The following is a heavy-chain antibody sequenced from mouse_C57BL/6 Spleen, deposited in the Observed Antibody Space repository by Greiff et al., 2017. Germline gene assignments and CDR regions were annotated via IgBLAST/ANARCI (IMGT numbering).Heavy chain of an antibody. CDR2: ISSGGSYT. J-gene: IGHJ4*01. CDR1: GFTFSSYG. Sequence: EVKLMESGGDLVKPGGSLKLSCAASGFTFSSYGMSWVRQTPDKRLEWVATISSGGSYTYYPDSVKGRFTISRDNAKNTLYLQMSSLKSEDTAMYYCARHYEGDHYAMDYWGQGTSVTVSS. V-gene: IGHV5-6*01. D-gene: IGHD2-3*01. CDR3: ARHYEGDHYAMDY.